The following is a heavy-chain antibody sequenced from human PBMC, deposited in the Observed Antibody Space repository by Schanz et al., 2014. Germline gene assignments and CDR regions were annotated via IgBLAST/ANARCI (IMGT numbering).Heavy chain of an antibody. CDR2: IDPNGGAT. CDR3: ARDPYGKNSGDFDY. J-gene: IGHJ4*02. CDR1: GYTFSSYG. V-gene: IGHV1-2*02. Sequence: QVQLVQSGAEVRKPGASVKVSCKASGYTFSSYGLSWVRQAPGQGLEWLGWIDPNGGATNHAQMLQGRVTMTRDTSISTAYMELSGLTSDDTAVYFCARDPYGKNSGDFDYWGQGTLVTVSS. D-gene: IGHD4-17*01.